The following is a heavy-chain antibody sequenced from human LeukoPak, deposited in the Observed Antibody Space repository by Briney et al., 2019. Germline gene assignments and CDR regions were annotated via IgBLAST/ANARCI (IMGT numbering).Heavy chain of an antibody. J-gene: IGHJ4*02. D-gene: IGHD6-19*01. Sequence: GGSLRLSCAASGFTFSSYSMNWVRQAPGKGLEWVSYISSSSSTIYYADSVKGRITISRDNAKNSLYLQMNSLRAEDMALYYCAKGGVAVAGTVDYWGQGTLVTVSS. CDR2: ISSSSSTI. CDR3: AKGGVAVAGTVDY. CDR1: GFTFSSYS. V-gene: IGHV3-48*01.